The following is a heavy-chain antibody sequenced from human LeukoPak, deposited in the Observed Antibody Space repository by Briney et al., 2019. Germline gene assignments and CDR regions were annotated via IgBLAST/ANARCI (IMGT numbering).Heavy chain of an antibody. J-gene: IGHJ4*02. CDR2: IYYSGST. CDR3: ARHYDPRGEFDY. V-gene: IGHV4-59*01. D-gene: IGHD3-22*01. CDR1: GGSLSSYY. Sequence: SETLSLTCTVSGGSLSSYYWSWIRQPPGKGLEWIGYIYYSGSTNYNPSLKSRVTISVDTSKNQFSLKLSSVTAADTAVYYCARHYDPRGEFDYWGQGTLVTVSS.